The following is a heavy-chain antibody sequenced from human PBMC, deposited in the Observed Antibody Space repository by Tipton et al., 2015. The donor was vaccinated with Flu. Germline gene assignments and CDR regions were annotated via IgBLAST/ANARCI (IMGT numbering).Heavy chain of an antibody. CDR1: GFTFSSYA. J-gene: IGHJ3*02. CDR3: ARLDGAFDI. V-gene: IGHV3-23*01. D-gene: IGHD5-24*01. CDR2: ISGSGGST. Sequence: SLRLSCAASGFTFSSYAMSWVRQAPGKGLEWVSAISGSGGSTYYADSVKGRFTISRDNAKNSLYLQMNSLRAEDTAVYYCARLDGAFDIWGQGTMVTVSS.